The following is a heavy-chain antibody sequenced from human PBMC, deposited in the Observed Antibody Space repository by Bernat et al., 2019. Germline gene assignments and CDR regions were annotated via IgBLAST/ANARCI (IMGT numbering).Heavy chain of an antibody. D-gene: IGHD3-22*01. CDR1: GFMFSDHY. V-gene: IGHV3-72*01. Sequence: EVHLVESGGGLVQPGGSLRLSCAASGFMFSDHYMDWVRQAPGKGLEWLGRINKGNSHTTEYAASVKGRFTVSRDDSRNSLFLQLNSRSAEDTAVYYCARSTSGSILDYWGQGTLVTVSS. CDR3: ARSTSGSILDY. CDR2: INKGNSHTT. J-gene: IGHJ4*02.